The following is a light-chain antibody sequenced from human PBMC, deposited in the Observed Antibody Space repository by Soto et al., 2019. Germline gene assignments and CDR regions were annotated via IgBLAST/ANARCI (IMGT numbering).Light chain of an antibody. CDR2: YVT. CDR1: SSDV. J-gene: IGLJ3*02. Sequence: QSALTQPRSVSGSPGQSVTISCIGTSSDVVSWYQQHPDKAPKLIIYYVTQRPSGVPDRFSASKSGNTASLTISGLQAEDEADCYCCSSAGGFTWVFGGGTQLTVL. CDR3: CSSAGGFTWV. V-gene: IGLV2-11*01.